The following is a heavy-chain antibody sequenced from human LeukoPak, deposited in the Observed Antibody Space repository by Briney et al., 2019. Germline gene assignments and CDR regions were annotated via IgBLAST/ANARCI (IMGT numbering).Heavy chain of an antibody. J-gene: IGHJ4*02. Sequence: SETLSLTCTVSGGSISSSSYYWGWIRQPPGKGLEWIGSIYYSGSTYYNPSLKRRVNISVDTSKNQFSLKLSSVTAADTAVYYCARVPYYYDSSGYYWGYWGQGTLVTVSS. CDR3: ARVPYYYDSSGYYWGY. CDR2: IYYSGST. CDR1: GGSISSSSYY. V-gene: IGHV4-39*01. D-gene: IGHD3-22*01.